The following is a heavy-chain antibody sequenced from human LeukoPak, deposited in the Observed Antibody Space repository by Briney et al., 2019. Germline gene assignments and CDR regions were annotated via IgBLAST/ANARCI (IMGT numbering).Heavy chain of an antibody. CDR1: GFTFTSYN. V-gene: IGHV3-21*01. D-gene: IGHD6-13*01. CDR3: ARTEYISSPPTYYFDY. CDR2: ISDGSSYL. J-gene: IGHJ4*02. Sequence: MTGGSLRLSCAASGFTFTSYNMNWVRQASGKGLEWVSSISDGSSYLYYADSVKGRFTISRDNAKNSLYLQMNSLRAEDTAVYYCARTEYISSPPTYYFDYWGQGTLVTVSS.